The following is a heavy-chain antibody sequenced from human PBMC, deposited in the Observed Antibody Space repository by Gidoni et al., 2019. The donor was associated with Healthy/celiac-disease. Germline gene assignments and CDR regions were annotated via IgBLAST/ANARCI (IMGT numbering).Heavy chain of an antibody. J-gene: IGHJ3*02. V-gene: IGHV3-9*01. CDR1: EFPFDDYA. Sequence: EVQLVESGGGLVQPGRSLRLSCAASEFPFDDYAMHWVRRAPGKGLEWGSGISWNSGSIGYADSVKGRFTISRDNAKNSLYLQMNSLRAEDTALYYCAKEDWEYDAFDIWGQGTMVTVSS. D-gene: IGHD1-26*01. CDR3: AKEDWEYDAFDI. CDR2: ISWNSGSI.